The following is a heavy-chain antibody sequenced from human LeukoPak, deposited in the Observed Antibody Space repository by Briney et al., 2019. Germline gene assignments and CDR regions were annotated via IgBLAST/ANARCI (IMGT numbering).Heavy chain of an antibody. CDR3: ARRVVVVTANDKSDAFDV. Sequence: SETLSLTCTVSGGSISSSSYYWGWIRQPPGKGLEWIGYIYYTGSSNYNPSLKSRVSISLDTSKNQFSLKLSSVTAADTAVYYCARRVVVVTANDKSDAFDVWGQGTVVTVSS. V-gene: IGHV4-61*05. CDR1: GGSISSSSYY. J-gene: IGHJ3*01. D-gene: IGHD2-21*02. CDR2: IYYTGSS.